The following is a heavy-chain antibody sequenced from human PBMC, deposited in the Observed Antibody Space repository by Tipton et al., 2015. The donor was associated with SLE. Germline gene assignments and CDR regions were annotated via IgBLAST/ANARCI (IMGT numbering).Heavy chain of an antibody. CDR1: GGSFSGSY. D-gene: IGHD6-13*01. CDR3: ARVRRDSSSWGLDY. J-gene: IGHJ4*02. Sequence: TLSLTCAVYGGSFSGSYWIWIRQPPGKGLEWIGEINHSGGTNYNPSLKSRVTISVDTSKNRFSLNLSSVTAADAAVYYCARVRRDSSSWGLDYWGQGTLITVSS. V-gene: IGHV4-34*01. CDR2: INHSGGT.